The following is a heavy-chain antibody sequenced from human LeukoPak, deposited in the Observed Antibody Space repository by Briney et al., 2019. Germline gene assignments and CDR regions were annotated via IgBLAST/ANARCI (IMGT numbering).Heavy chain of an antibody. V-gene: IGHV4-39*01. CDR2: IYYSGST. Sequence: SETLSLTCTVSGGSISSSSYYWGWIRQPPGKGLEWIGSIYYSGSTYYNPSLKSRVTISVDTSKNQFSLKLSSVTAADTAVYYCARQRGGATNTSPSYWYFDLGGGATLVTVSS. D-gene: IGHD1-26*01. CDR3: ARQRGGATNTSPSYWYFDL. J-gene: IGHJ2*01. CDR1: GGSISSSSYY.